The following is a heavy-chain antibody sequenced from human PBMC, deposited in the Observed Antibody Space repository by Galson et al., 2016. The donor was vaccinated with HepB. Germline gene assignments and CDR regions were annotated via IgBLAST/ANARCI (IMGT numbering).Heavy chain of an antibody. J-gene: IGHJ4*02. CDR3: ARGLEYSSSPTGQFDY. V-gene: IGHV3-33*05. D-gene: IGHD6-6*01. Sequence: SLILSCAASGFTFSRNGMHWVRQAPGKGLEWVAVILYAGTNKYYADSVKGRFTISRDNSKKMLYLQMNSLRAEDTAVYYCARGLEYSSSPTGQFDYWGQGTLVTVSS. CDR2: ILYAGTNK. CDR1: GFTFSRNG.